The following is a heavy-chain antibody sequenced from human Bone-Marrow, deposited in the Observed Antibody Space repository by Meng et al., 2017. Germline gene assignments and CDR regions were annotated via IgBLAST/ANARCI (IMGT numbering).Heavy chain of an antibody. Sequence: QVELPESGPRLVKPSQPLSLPCTVSGGSISSGGYYWSWIRQHPGKGLEWIGYIYYSGSTYYNPSLKSLVTISVDTSKNQFSLKLSSVTAADTAVYYCARVGYSGSRVTSYYFDYWGQGTLVTVSS. V-gene: IGHV4-31*01. CDR3: ARVGYSGSRVTSYYFDY. J-gene: IGHJ4*02. CDR2: IYYSGST. CDR1: GGSISSGGYY. D-gene: IGHD1-26*01.